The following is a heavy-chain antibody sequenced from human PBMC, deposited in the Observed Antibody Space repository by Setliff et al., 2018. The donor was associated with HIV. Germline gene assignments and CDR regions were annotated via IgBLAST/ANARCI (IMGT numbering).Heavy chain of an antibody. CDR1: GGTLSSYA. D-gene: IGHD7-27*01. CDR2: IIPIFGAA. V-gene: IGHV1-69*05. Sequence: AASVKVSCKASGGTLSSYAISWVRQAPGQGLEWMGGIIPIFGAANYAQKFQGRVTITTDESTNTAYMELSSLRSEDTAVYYCARIPTGGAFDIWGQGTVVTVSS. CDR3: ARIPTGGAFDI. J-gene: IGHJ3*02.